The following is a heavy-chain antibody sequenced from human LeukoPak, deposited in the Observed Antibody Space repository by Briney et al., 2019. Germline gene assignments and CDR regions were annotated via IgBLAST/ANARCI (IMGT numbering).Heavy chain of an antibody. V-gene: IGHV3-21*01. J-gene: IGHJ4*02. CDR3: ARDYYDSSGYYLHLDY. CDR2: ISSSSSYI. D-gene: IGHD3-22*01. CDR1: GFTFSSYS. Sequence: GGSLRLSCAASGFTFSSYSMNWVRQAPGKGLEWVSSISSSSSYIYYADSVKGRFTISRDNAKNSLYLQMNSLRAEDTAVYYCARDYYDSSGYYLHLDYWGQGTPVTVSS.